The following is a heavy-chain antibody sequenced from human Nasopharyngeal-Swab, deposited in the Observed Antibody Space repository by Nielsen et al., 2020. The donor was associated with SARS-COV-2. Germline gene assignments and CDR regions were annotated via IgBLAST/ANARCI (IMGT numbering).Heavy chain of an antibody. CDR2: ISRSGSTI. J-gene: IGHJ4*02. Sequence: GESLKISCAASGFTFSSYEMNWVRQAPGKGLEWVSYISRSGSTIYYADSVKGRFTISRDNAKNSLYLQMNSLRAEDTAVYYCASGYSSGWYEWYFDYWGQGTLVTVSS. V-gene: IGHV3-48*03. CDR1: GFTFSSYE. D-gene: IGHD6-19*01. CDR3: ASGYSSGWYEWYFDY.